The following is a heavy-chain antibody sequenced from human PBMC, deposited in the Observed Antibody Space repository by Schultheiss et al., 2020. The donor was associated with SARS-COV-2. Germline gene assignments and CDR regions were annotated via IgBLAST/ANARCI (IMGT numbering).Heavy chain of an antibody. CDR3: ARLFAGSLALEY. CDR1: GGSFSGYY. CDR2: INHSGST. Sequence: SETLSLTCAVYGGSFSGYYWSGIRQPPGKGLEWIGEINHSGSTNYNPSLKSRVTISVDTSKNQFSLKLSSVTAADTSVYYCARLFAGSLALEYWGQGTLVTVSS. J-gene: IGHJ4*02. D-gene: IGHD2-21*01. V-gene: IGHV4-34*01.